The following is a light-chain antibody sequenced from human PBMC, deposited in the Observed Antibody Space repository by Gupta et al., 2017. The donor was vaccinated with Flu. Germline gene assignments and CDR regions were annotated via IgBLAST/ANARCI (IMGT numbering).Light chain of an antibody. CDR1: SGSIASNY. CDR2: EDN. V-gene: IGLV6-57*01. CDR3: QSYDSSNHWV. Sequence: FMLTQPPSVSEPPGTTVTISCTRSSGSIASNYVQWYQQRPGSSPTTVIYEDNQRPSGVPDRFSGSIDSSSNAASLTISGLKTEDEADYYCQSYDSSNHWVFGGGTKLTGL. J-gene: IGLJ3*02.